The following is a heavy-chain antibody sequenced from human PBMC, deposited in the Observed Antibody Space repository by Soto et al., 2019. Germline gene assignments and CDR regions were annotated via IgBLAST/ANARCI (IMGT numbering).Heavy chain of an antibody. Sequence: GVPLRLCCAAAGGTCSSYSMHWVRQAPGKGLEWVSSISSSSSYIYYADSVKGRFTISRDNAKNSLYLQMNSLRAEDTAVYYCARDQPGYSYGYGLGYWGQGTLVTVSS. J-gene: IGHJ4*02. CDR2: ISSSSSYI. D-gene: IGHD5-18*01. V-gene: IGHV3-21*01. CDR1: GGTCSSYS. CDR3: ARDQPGYSYGYGLGY.